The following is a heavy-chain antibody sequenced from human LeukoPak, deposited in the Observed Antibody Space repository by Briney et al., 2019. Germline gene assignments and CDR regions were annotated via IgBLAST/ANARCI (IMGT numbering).Heavy chain of an antibody. J-gene: IGHJ4*02. D-gene: IGHD3-22*01. CDR1: GFTFSSYS. CDR3: AREGYYYDSSGYPYPDY. V-gene: IGHV3-21*01. Sequence: GGSLRLSCAASGFTFSSYSMNWVRQAPGKGLEWVSSISSSSSYIYYADSVKGRFTISRDNAKNSLYPQMNSLRAENTAVYYCAREGYYYDSSGYPYPDYWGRGTLVTVSS. CDR2: ISSSSSYI.